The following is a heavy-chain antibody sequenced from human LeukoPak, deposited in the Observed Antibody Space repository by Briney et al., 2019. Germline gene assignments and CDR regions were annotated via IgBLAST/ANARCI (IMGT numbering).Heavy chain of an antibody. CDR3: ARSYDWNYSWFDP. CDR2: ISWNSGSI. Sequence: GGSLRLSCAASGFTFDDYAMHWVRQAPGKGLEWVSGISWNSGSIGYADSVKGRFTISRDNAKNSLYLQMNSLRAEDTAVYYCARSYDWNYSWFDPWGQGTLVTVSS. CDR1: GFTFDDYA. V-gene: IGHV3-9*01. D-gene: IGHD1-7*01. J-gene: IGHJ5*02.